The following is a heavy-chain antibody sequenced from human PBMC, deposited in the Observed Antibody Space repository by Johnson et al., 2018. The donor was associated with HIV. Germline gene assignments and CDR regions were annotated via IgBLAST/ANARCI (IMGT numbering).Heavy chain of an antibody. Sequence: MQLVESGGGVVQPGRSLRLSCAASGFTFSTYAIHWVRQAPGKGLEWVAIISYDGTNKYYADSVKGRFTISIDNSKRTLYLQMNSLRVEDTAVYYCAKSPGKDHGGNSGAFDIWGQGTMVTVSS. J-gene: IGHJ3*02. V-gene: IGHV3-30*18. CDR1: GFTFSTYA. D-gene: IGHD4-23*01. CDR3: AKSPGKDHGGNSGAFDI. CDR2: ISYDGTNK.